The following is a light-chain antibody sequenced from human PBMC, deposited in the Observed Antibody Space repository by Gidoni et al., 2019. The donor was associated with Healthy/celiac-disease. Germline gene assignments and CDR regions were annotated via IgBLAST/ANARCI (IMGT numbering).Light chain of an antibody. J-gene: IGLJ3*02. CDR1: SSNIGSNT. V-gene: IGLV1-44*01. CDR3: AAWDDSLNVL. Sequence: QSVLTQQPSASGTPGQRVTISCSGSSSNIGSNTVNWYQQLPGTAPKLLIYSNNQRPSGVPDRFSGSKSGTSASLAISGLQSEDEADYYCAAWDDSLNVLFGGGTKLTVL. CDR2: SNN.